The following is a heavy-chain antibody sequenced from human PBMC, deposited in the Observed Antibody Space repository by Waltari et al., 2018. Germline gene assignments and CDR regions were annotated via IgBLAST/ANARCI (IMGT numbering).Heavy chain of an antibody. Sequence: QVQLVQSGAEVKKPGAPVKVSCKASGYTFTSYAIQWVRQAPGQRLEWMAWINAANGDTIYSQKFQGRITITRDTSASTDYMELSSLRSEDTAVYYCARDSGFYYGRFYYWGQGTLVTGSS. D-gene: IGHD1-26*01. V-gene: IGHV1-3*01. CDR3: ARDSGFYYGRFYY. CDR1: GYTFTSYA. CDR2: INAANGDT. J-gene: IGHJ4*02.